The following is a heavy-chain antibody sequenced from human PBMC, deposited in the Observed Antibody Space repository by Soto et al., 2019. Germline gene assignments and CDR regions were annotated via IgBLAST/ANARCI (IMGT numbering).Heavy chain of an antibody. V-gene: IGHV4-61*01. CDR1: DGSVSSGSYY. Sequence: FETLCLTCTVSDGSVSSGSYYWSWIRQPPGKGLECVGYIYYSGSTNYNPSLKSRVTISVDTSKNQFSLKLSSVTAADTAVYYCARDNGYSYGYTRDHWGQGTLVTVS. CDR2: IYYSGST. J-gene: IGHJ4*02. CDR3: ARDNGYSYGYTRDH. D-gene: IGHD5-18*01.